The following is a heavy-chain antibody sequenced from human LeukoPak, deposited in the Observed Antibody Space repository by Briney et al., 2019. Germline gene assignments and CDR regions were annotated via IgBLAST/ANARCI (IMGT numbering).Heavy chain of an antibody. CDR3: ARAQYYSDSTGYYYLHY. Sequence: PGGSLRLSCVGSGFTFSSYHMNWVPQAPGKGLEWVSYISSSSSTIYYADSVKGRFTISRDNAKNSLYLQTNSLRAEDTAVYYCARAQYYSDSTGYYYLHYWGQGTLVTVSS. CDR1: GFTFSSYH. CDR2: ISSSSSTI. V-gene: IGHV3-48*01. J-gene: IGHJ4*02. D-gene: IGHD3-22*01.